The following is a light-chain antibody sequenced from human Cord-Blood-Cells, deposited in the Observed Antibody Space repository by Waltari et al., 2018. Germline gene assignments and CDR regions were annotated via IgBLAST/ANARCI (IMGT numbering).Light chain of an antibody. V-gene: IGLV2-14*01. CDR1: RRKVGGYTS. CDR3: SSYTSSSTLVV. CDR2: YVS. J-gene: IGLJ2*01. Sequence: QSALTQPASASGSPGQSITISCTGPRRKVGGYTSVSCYQQHPGKAPKLMIYYVSNRPSGVSNRFSGSKSGNTASLTISGLQAEDEADYYCSSYTSSSTLVVFGGGTKLTVL.